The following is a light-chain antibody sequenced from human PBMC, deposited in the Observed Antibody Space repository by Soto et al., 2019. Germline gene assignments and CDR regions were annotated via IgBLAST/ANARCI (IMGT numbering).Light chain of an antibody. V-gene: IGKV1-5*03. CDR3: QQYNSYPWT. CDR2: KAS. CDR1: QSISSW. J-gene: IGKJ1*01. Sequence: DIQMTQSPSTLSASVGDRVTITCRASQSISSWLAWYQQKPGKAPKLLIYKASSLESGVPSRFSGSGSGTEFTLTISSLQPDDFATYYCQQYNSYPWTFGQGTKVAIK.